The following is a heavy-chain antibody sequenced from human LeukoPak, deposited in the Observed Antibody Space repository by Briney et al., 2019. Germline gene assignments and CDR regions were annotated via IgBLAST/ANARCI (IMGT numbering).Heavy chain of an antibody. CDR2: ISGGSRNI. J-gene: IGHJ4*02. Sequence: GGSLRLSCTASGFTLNSYSMNWVRRAPGNGLEWVASISGGSRNIDYADSVKGRFTISRDNAKSSLYLQMNSLRDEDTAVYYCARDRPTSFDYWGQGTLVTVSS. CDR1: GFTLNSYS. CDR3: ARDRPTSFDY. V-gene: IGHV3-21*01.